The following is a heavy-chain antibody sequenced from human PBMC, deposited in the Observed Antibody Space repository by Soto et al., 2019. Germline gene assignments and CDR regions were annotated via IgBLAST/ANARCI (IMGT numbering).Heavy chain of an antibody. CDR3: ERSHSSSGYGDYFDY. CDR1: GYTFTYRY. CDR2: ITPFNGNT. Sequence: SVKVSCKASGYTFTYRYLHWVRQAPGQALEWMGWITPFNGNTNYAQKFQDRVTITRDRSMSTAYMELSSLRSEDTAMYYCERSHSSSGYGDYFDYWGQGTLVTVYS. V-gene: IGHV1-45*02. D-gene: IGHD6-13*01. J-gene: IGHJ4*02.